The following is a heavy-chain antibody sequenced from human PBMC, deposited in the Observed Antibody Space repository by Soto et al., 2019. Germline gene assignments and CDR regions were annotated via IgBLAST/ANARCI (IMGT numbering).Heavy chain of an antibody. CDR2: IYYSGST. CDR1: GGSISSGGYY. D-gene: IGHD2-15*01. Sequence: SETLSLTCTVSGGSISSGGYYWSWIRQHPGKGLEWIGYIYYSGSTYYNPSLKSRVTISVDTSKNQFSLTLSSVTAADTAVYNWASAADALLVFDFWAKGTMVPVS. CDR3: ASAADALLVFDF. J-gene: IGHJ3*01. V-gene: IGHV4-31*03.